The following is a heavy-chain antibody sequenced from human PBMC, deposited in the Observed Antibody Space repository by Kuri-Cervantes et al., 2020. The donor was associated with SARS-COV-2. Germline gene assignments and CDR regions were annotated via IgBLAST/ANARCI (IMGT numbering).Heavy chain of an antibody. CDR3: AKGSSQWLGPIDY. D-gene: IGHD6-19*01. Sequence: GGSLRLSCTASGFTFSSYAMHWVRQAPGKGLEWVAVISYDGSNKYYADSVKGRFTISRDNAKNSLYLQMNSLRAEDMALYYCAKGSSQWLGPIDYWGQGTLVTVSS. CDR2: ISYDGSNK. V-gene: IGHV3-30-3*02. CDR1: GFTFSSYA. J-gene: IGHJ4*02.